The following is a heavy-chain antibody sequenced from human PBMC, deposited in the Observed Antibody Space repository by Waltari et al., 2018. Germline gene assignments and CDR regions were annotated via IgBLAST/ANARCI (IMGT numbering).Heavy chain of an antibody. J-gene: IGHJ5*01. CDR1: GFSFSNYD. CDR2: IRNSGGNT. Sequence: EVQLLESGGGLVQPGVSLRLSCAASGFSFSNYDMAWVRQAPGKGLEWVSGIRNSGGNTYYGDAVKGRFAISRDNSRNTLHLQMNGLRAEDTAIYYCTSWRVVAGTGWFDSWGQGTLVTVSS. D-gene: IGHD2-15*01. CDR3: TSWRVVAGTGWFDS. V-gene: IGHV3-23*01.